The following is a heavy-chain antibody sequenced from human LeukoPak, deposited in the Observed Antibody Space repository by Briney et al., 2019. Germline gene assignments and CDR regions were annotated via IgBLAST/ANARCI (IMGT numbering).Heavy chain of an antibody. CDR1: GFTFSNAW. D-gene: IGHD4-23*01. J-gene: IGHJ4*02. Sequence: GGSLRLSCAASGFTFSNAWMSWVRQAPGKGLEWVGRIKSKTDGGTTDYAAPVKGRFTISRDDSKNMLYLQMNSLKTEDTAVCYCTTEVRLVYGGYFDYWGQGTLVTVSS. CDR2: IKSKTDGGTT. V-gene: IGHV3-15*01. CDR3: TTEVRLVYGGYFDY.